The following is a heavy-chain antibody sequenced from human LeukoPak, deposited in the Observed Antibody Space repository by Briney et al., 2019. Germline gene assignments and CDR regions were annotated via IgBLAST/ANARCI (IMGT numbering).Heavy chain of an antibody. Sequence: SETLCLTCTVSGGSFSNYFWSWIRQPAGKGLEWIGRIYSSGSTNYNPSLESRVTMSIDTSMSQLSLSLTSVTAADTAVYFCARDWGNVWGQGTTVTVSS. CDR3: ARDWGNV. CDR2: IYSSGST. V-gene: IGHV4-4*07. CDR1: GGSFSNYF. J-gene: IGHJ6*02. D-gene: IGHD3-16*01.